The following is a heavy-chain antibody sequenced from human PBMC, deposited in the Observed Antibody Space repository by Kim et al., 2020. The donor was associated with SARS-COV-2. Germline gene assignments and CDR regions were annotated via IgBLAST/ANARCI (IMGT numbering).Heavy chain of an antibody. CDR2: ISGSGGST. D-gene: IGHD2-2*01. V-gene: IGHV3-23*01. CDR3: AKAHCSSTSCYLAY. CDR1: GFTFSSYA. J-gene: IGHJ4*02. Sequence: GGSLRLSCAASGFTFSSYAMSWVRQAPGKGLEWVSAISGSGGSTYYADSVKGRFTISRDNSKNTLYLQMNSLRAEDTAIYYCAKAHCSSTSCYLAYWGQGTLVTVSS.